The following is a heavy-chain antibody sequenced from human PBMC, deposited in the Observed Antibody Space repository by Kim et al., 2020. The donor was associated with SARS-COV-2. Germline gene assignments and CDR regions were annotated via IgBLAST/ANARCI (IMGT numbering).Heavy chain of an antibody. CDR3: ASRRYTGTCYYFDY. CDR2: INSDGGTT. Sequence: GGSLRLSCAASGFTFSSYWMHWVRQAPGKGLVWVSRINSDGGTTSYADSVKGRFTISRDNAKSTLYLQMNSLRAEDTAVYYCASRRYTGTCYYFDYWGQGTLVNISS. CDR1: GFTFSSYW. D-gene: IGHD1-26*01. V-gene: IGHV3-74*01. J-gene: IGHJ4*02.